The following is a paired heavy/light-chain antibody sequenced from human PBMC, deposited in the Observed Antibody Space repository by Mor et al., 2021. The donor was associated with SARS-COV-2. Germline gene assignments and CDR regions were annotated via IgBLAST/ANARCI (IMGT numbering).Heavy chain of an antibody. CDR2: MYDRGNT. V-gene: IGHV4-59*01. CDR1: GGSISSYY. CDR3: AAGGAYYDLVTRYPQYYYAIDV. J-gene: IGHJ6*02. Sequence: QVQLQESGPGLVKPSETLSLTCTVSGGSISSYYFSWIRQPPGKGLEWIGIMYDRGNTNYNPSLNSRVTISIDTSKNQFSLKVNSVTAADTAVYYCAAGGAYYDLVTRYPQYYYAIDVWGQGTTVAVSS. D-gene: IGHD3-9*01.
Light chain of an antibody. CDR3: QQYGTSPWT. CDR1: QSVSSGY. V-gene: IGKV3-20*01. J-gene: IGKJ1*01. CDR2: GAS. Sequence: EIVLTQSPGTLSLSPGEGATLSCRASQSVSSGYLAWYQQRPGQAPRLLIYGASSRASGIPDRFRGSGSGTDFTFTISRLEPEDFAVYYCQQYGTSPWTFGQGTKVEIK.